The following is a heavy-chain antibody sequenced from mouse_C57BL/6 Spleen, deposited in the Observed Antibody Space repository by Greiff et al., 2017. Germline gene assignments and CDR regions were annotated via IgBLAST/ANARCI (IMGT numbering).Heavy chain of an antibody. V-gene: IGHV1-64*01. J-gene: IGHJ3*01. D-gene: IGHD2-4*01. Sequence: QVQLQQPGAELVKPGASVKLSCKASGYTFTSYWMHWVKQRPGQGLEWIGMIHPNSGSTNYNEKFKSKATLTVDKSSSTAYMQLSSLTSEDSAVYYCARTPIPYDNVPFAYWGQGTLVTVSA. CDR3: ARTPIPYDNVPFAY. CDR2: IHPNSGST. CDR1: GYTFTSYW.